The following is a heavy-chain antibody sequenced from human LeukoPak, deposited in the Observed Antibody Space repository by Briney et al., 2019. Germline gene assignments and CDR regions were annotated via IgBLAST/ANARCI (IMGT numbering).Heavy chain of an antibody. CDR2: IIPIFGTA. Sequence: GASVKVSCKASGGTFSSYAISWVRQAPGQGLEWMGGIIPIFGTANYAQKFQGRVTITADKSTSTAYMELSSLRSEDTAVYYCAREGTGSVGAYYYYMDVWGKGTTVTVSS. D-gene: IGHD2-8*02. CDR1: GGTFSSYA. CDR3: AREGTGSVGAYYYYMDV. V-gene: IGHV1-69*06. J-gene: IGHJ6*03.